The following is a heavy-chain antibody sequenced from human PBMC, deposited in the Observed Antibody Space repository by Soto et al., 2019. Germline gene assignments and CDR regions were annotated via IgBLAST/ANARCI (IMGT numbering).Heavy chain of an antibody. Sequence: QVQLVESGGGLVKPGGSLRLSCAASGFTFSDYYMSWIRQAPGKGLEWVSYISSSGSTIFYADSVKGRFTISRDNAKNSLYLKMNSLRAEDTAVYYCARDASARRQFHSDFQHWGQGTLVTVSS. D-gene: IGHD4-4*01. CDR2: ISSSGSTI. CDR3: ARDASARRQFHSDFQH. CDR1: GFTFSDYY. V-gene: IGHV3-11*01. J-gene: IGHJ1*01.